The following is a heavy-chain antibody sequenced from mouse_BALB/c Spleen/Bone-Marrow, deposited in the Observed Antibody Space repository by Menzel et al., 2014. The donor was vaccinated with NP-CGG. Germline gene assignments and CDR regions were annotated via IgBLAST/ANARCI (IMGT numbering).Heavy chain of an antibody. V-gene: IGHV1S81*02. J-gene: IGHJ2*01. D-gene: IGHD1-1*01. CDR2: INPSNGGA. Sequence: VKLVESGAELVKPGASVKLSCKASGYTFTSYWMHWVKLRPGQGFEWIGEINPSNGGANYNERFKRKATLTVDKSSSTAYMQLSSLAPEASAVYYCATSYYYAGSRGNSWGQGTTLTVSS. CDR3: ATSYYYAGSRGNS. CDR1: GYTFTSYW.